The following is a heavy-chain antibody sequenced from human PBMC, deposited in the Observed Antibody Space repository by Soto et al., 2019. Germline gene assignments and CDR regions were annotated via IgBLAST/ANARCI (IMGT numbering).Heavy chain of an antibody. CDR1: GFTFSDYG. V-gene: IGHV3-48*02. D-gene: IGHD1-26*01. J-gene: IGHJ4*02. CDR3: ARVSTTWEDDY. CDR2: ISSGSDTI. Sequence: EVQLVESGGGLVQPGGSLRLSCAASGFTFSDYGVNWVRQAPGKGLEWISYISSGSDTIYYADSVKGRFTISRDKTKKSLSLHRTSLRDQDTAVYYCARVSTTWEDDYWGQGTLVTVSP.